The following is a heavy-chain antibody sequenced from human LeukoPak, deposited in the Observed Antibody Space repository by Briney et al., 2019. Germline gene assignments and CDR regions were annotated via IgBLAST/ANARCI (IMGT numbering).Heavy chain of an antibody. CDR2: ISASGGDT. CDR3: AKDAAGPES. V-gene: IGHV3-23*01. D-gene: IGHD6-13*01. CDR1: GLTFSSYS. J-gene: IGHJ5*02. Sequence: PGGSLRLSCVVSGLTFSSYSMSWVRQAPGKGLDWVSGISASGGDTWYPDSVKGRFTISRDNSKNTLFLQMSSLRVEDTAMYYCAKDAAGPESWGQGTLVTVSS.